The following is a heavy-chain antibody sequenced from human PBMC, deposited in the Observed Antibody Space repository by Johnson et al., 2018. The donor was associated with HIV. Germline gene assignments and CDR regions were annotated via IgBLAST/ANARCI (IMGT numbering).Heavy chain of an antibody. CDR2: IYSGGST. D-gene: IGHD2-15*01. J-gene: IGHJ3*02. CDR1: GFTVSSNY. V-gene: IGHV3-53*01. Sequence: VQLVESGGVLIQPGGSLRLSCAASGFTVSSNYMSWVRQAPGKGLEWVSVIYSGGSTYYADSVKGRFTISRDNSKNTLYLQMNSLRAEDTAVYYCASRPGGDFCSGGSCRPNPYDGFDIWGQGTKVTVSS. CDR3: ASRPGGDFCSGGSCRPNPYDGFDI.